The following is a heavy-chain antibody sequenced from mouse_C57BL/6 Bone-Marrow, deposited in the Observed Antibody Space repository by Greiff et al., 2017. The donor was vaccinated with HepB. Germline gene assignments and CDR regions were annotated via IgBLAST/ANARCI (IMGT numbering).Heavy chain of an antibody. J-gene: IGHJ1*03. Sequence: EVQRVESGGGLVQPGGSLKLSCAASGFTFSDYYMYWVRQTPEKRLEWVAYISNGGGSTYYPDTVKGRFTISRDNAKNTLYLQMSRLKSEDTAMYYCARHGGWYFDVWGTGTTVTVSS. CDR3: ARHGGWYFDV. CDR2: ISNGGGST. CDR1: GFTFSDYY. V-gene: IGHV5-12*01.